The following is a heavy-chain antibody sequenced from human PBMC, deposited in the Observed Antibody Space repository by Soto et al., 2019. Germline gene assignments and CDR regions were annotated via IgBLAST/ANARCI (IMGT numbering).Heavy chain of an antibody. D-gene: IGHD3-16*01. CDR2: ISSDETNE. CDR3: ARGLIKLAGGAFDI. V-gene: IGHV3-33*01. Sequence: GGSLRLSCAASGFPFRSSVVHWVRQAPGKGLEWVAVISSDETNEDYADSVKGRFTISRDNSKNTLYLQMNSLRVEDTAVYYCARGLIKLAGGAFDIWGQGTLVTVS. J-gene: IGHJ3*02. CDR1: GFPFRSSV.